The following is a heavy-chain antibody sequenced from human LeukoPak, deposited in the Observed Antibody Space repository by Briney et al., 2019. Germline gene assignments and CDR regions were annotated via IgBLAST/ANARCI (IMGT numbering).Heavy chain of an antibody. V-gene: IGHV1-69*10. J-gene: IGHJ6*03. CDR2: ISAYNGNT. Sequence: GASVKVSCKASGGTFSSYGISWVRQAPGQGLEWMGWISAYNGNTNYAQKFQGRVTITADKSPSTAYMELSSLRSEDTAVYYCASYLELPSVYYYMDVWGKGTTVTVSS. CDR1: GGTFSSYG. D-gene: IGHD1-7*01. CDR3: ASYLELPSVYYYMDV.